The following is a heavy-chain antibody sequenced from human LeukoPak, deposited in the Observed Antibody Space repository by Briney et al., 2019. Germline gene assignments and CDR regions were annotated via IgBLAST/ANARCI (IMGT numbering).Heavy chain of an antibody. J-gene: IGHJ4*02. CDR2: IYYSGST. Sequence: PSETLSLTCTVSGGSIINYFWSWIRQPPGKGLEWIGYIYYSGSTYYNPSLKSRVTISVDTSKNQFSLKLSSVTAADTAVYYCARVLFIGWGFHYWGQGTLVTVSS. D-gene: IGHD6-19*01. CDR3: ARVLFIGWGFHY. V-gene: IGHV4-59*08. CDR1: GGSIINYF.